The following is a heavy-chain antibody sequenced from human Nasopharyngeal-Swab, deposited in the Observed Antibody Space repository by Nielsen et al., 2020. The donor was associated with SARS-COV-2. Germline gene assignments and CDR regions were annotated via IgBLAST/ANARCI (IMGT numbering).Heavy chain of an antibody. D-gene: IGHD3-16*01. CDR3: AGDMRYYDYVWGSSHYYYYGMDV. CDR1: GGSFSGYY. Sequence: SETLSLTCAVYGGSFSGYYWSWIRQPPGKGLEWIGEINHRGSTNYNPSLKSRVTISVDTSKNQFSLKLSTVTAADTAVYYCAGDMRYYDYVWGSSHYYYYGMDVWGQGTTVTVSS. V-gene: IGHV4-34*01. CDR2: INHRGST. J-gene: IGHJ6*02.